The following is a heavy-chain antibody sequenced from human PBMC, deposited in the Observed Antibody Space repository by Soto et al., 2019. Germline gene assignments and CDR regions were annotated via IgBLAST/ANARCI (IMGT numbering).Heavy chain of an antibody. V-gene: IGHV1-8*01. CDR1: GYTFTSYD. J-gene: IGHJ6*02. Sequence: QVQLVQSGAEVKKPGASVKVSCKASGYTFTSYDINWVRQATGQGLEWMGWMNPNSGNTGYAQKFQGRVTMTRNTSIRTAYMELSSLRSEDTAVYYWASSYSSGGYYYYYGMDVWGQGTTVTVSS. CDR2: MNPNSGNT. D-gene: IGHD6-19*01. CDR3: ASSYSSGGYYYYYGMDV.